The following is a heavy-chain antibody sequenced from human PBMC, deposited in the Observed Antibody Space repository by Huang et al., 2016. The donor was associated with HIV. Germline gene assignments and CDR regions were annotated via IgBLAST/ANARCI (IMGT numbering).Heavy chain of an antibody. CDR1: GYTFSSFA. CDR2: INTNTGNP. Sequence: QVQLEQSGSELKKPGASVKISCKASGYTFSSFALNWVRQAPRQGLEWMGWINTNTGNPTDAQGFTGRFVFSLDTPVSASYLQINSRKPDDTAIYFCASGSSWFDSWGQGTLVTVSS. CDR3: ASGSSWFDS. D-gene: IGHD6-13*01. J-gene: IGHJ5*01. V-gene: IGHV7-4-1*02.